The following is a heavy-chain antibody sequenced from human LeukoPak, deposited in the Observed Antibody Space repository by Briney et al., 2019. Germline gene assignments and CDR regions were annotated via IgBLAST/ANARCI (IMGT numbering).Heavy chain of an antibody. D-gene: IGHD2/OR15-2a*01. V-gene: IGHV4-59*01. CDR1: GGSISLYY. Sequence: TSETLSLTCTVSGGSISLYYWSWIRQPPGKGLEWIGYFYDTRSPKYNPSLERRVTISVDMSRNQFSLNLTSVTAADTAVYYCARGRGFLTYWGQGTLATVSS. J-gene: IGHJ4*02. CDR2: FYDTRSP. CDR3: ARGRGFLTY.